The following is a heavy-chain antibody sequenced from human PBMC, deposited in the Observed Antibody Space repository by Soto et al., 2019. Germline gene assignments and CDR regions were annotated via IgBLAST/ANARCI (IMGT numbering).Heavy chain of an antibody. CDR2: ISSSGGHA. CDR3: ARDPGGETLHDALDI. CDR1: GFTFNNYN. V-gene: IGHV3-21*01. Sequence: EVQLVESGGGLVKPGGSLRLSCAASGFTFNNYNMNWVRQAPGRGLEWVSSISSSGGHAFSADSVLGRFTISRDNARNALYLHMNSLRAEDTAVYYCARDPGGETLHDALDIWGQGTMVTVSS. J-gene: IGHJ3*02. D-gene: IGHD3-16*01.